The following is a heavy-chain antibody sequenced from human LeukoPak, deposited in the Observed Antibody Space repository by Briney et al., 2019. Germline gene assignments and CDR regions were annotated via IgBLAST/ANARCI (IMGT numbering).Heavy chain of an antibody. CDR3: AKDLWVMPTSGPLFDF. V-gene: IGHV4-31*03. CDR2: IYYSGST. D-gene: IGHD1-26*01. Sequence: PSQTLSLTCTVSGGSISSGGSFWNWIRQHPGKGLEWIGYIYYSGSTYYNPSLKSRVTISVDASKNQFSLKLSSVTAADTAVYYCAKDLWVMPTSGPLFDFWGQGTLVTVSS. J-gene: IGHJ4*02. CDR1: GGSISSGGSF.